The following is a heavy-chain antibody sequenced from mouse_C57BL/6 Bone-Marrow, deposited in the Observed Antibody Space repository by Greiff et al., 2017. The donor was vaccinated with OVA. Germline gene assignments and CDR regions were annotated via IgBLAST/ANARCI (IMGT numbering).Heavy chain of an antibody. CDR1: GFTFNTYA. Sequence: EVMLVESGGGLVQPKGSLKLSCAASGFTFNTYAMHWVRQAPGKGLEWVARIRSKSSNYATYYADSVKDRFTISRDDSQSMLYLQMNNLRTEDTAMYYCVRDPGGNPYYAMDYWGQGTSVTVSS. D-gene: IGHD2-1*01. CDR3: VRDPGGNPYYAMDY. V-gene: IGHV10-3*01. J-gene: IGHJ4*01. CDR2: IRSKSSNYAT.